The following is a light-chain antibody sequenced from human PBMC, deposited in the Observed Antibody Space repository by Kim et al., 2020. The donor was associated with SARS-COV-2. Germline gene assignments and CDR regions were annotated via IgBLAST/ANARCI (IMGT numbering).Light chain of an antibody. Sequence: SSELTQDPAVSVALGQTVSITCRGDSLKIYYATWYQQKPGQAPVLVIYGKNNRPSGIPDRFSGSSSVNTASLTITGAQAEDEADYYCISRDTSGNHLVVF. CDR2: GKN. V-gene: IGLV3-19*01. J-gene: IGLJ1*01. CDR3: ISRDTSGNHLVV. CDR1: SLKIYY.